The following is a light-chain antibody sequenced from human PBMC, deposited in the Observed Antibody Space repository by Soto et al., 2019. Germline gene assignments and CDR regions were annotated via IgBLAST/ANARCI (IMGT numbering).Light chain of an antibody. V-gene: IGKV3-20*01. Sequence: EIVLTQSPAILSVSPGERATLSCRASQSISRSLAWYQQKPGQAPRLLISDASSRATGIPDRFSGSGSGTDFTLTISRLEPEDFAVYYCQQYGSSPRTFGQGTKVEIK. CDR3: QQYGSSPRT. CDR1: QSISRS. J-gene: IGKJ1*01. CDR2: DAS.